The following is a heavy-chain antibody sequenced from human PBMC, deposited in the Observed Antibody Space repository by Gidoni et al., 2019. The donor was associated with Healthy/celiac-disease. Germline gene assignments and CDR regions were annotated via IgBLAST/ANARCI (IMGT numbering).Heavy chain of an antibody. J-gene: IGHJ4*02. Sequence: QVQLVQSGAEVKKPGASVKVSCKASGYTFTSYYRHWVRQGPGQGLEWMGIINPSGGSTSYAQKFQGRVTMTRDTSTSTVYMELSSLRSEDTAVYYCARDPEQWLVSYYFDYWGQGTLVTVSS. D-gene: IGHD6-19*01. CDR2: INPSGGST. V-gene: IGHV1-46*01. CDR3: ARDPEQWLVSYYFDY. CDR1: GYTFTSYY.